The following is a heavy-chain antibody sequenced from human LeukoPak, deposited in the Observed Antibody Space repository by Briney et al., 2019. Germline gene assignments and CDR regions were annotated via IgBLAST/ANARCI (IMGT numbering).Heavy chain of an antibody. V-gene: IGHV3-53*01. Sequence: GGSLRLSCAASGFTVNSNYMSWVRQAPGKGLEWVSVIYSGGSTSYADSVKGRFTISRDNSKNTLSLQMNSLRAEDTAVYYCAIPYSSGWSGMDVWGQGTTVTVSS. D-gene: IGHD6-19*01. J-gene: IGHJ6*02. CDR1: GFTVNSNY. CDR3: AIPYSSGWSGMDV. CDR2: IYSGGST.